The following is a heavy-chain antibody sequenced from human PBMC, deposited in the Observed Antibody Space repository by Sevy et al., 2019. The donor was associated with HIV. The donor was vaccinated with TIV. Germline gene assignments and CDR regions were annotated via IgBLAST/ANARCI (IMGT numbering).Heavy chain of an antibody. J-gene: IGHJ5*02. D-gene: IGHD2-15*01. V-gene: IGHV3-30*03. CDR3: VREGAPYRNIRYCSGNNCFYNWFDP. CDR1: GFTFSRNG. CDR2: ISYDGDSK. Sequence: GGSLRLSCAASGFTFSRNGMHWVRQVPGKGLEWVALISYDGDSKNYADSVKGRFTISRDNSKNTVYLQMNRLRAEDTAFYYCVREGAPYRNIRYCSGNNCFYNWFDPWGQGTLVTVSS.